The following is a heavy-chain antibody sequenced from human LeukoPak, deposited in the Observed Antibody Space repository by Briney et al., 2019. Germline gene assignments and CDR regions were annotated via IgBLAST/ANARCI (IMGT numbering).Heavy chain of an antibody. J-gene: IGHJ4*02. D-gene: IGHD3-3*01. V-gene: IGHV4-61*02. Sequence: SQTLSLTCTVSGGSNSSGSYYWSWIRQPAGKGLEWIGRIYTSGSTNYNPSLKSRVTISVDTSKYQFSLKLSSVTAADTAVYYCARGYYDFWSGYPSFDYWGQGTLVTVSS. CDR2: IYTSGST. CDR3: ARGYYDFWSGYPSFDY. CDR1: GGSNSSGSYY.